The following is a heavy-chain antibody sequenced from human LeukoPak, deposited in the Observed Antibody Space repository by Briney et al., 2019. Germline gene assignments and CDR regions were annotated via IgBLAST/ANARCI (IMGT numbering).Heavy chain of an antibody. J-gene: IGHJ5*02. V-gene: IGHV3-23*01. D-gene: IGHD1-26*01. Sequence: GALRLSCAASEFTFSNYGMTWVRQAPGKGLEWVSSISTSGGSTYYADSVKGRFTISRDNSKNTLYLQMNSLRAEDTAVYYCTLGELGFDPWGQGTLVTVSS. CDR3: TLGELGFDP. CDR2: ISTSGGST. CDR1: EFTFSNYG.